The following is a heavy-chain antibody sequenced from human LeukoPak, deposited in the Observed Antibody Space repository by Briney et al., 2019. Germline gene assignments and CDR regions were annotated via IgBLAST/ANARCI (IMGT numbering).Heavy chain of an antibody. CDR3: ARVLIAARPGEFRYYGMDV. J-gene: IGHJ6*02. CDR2: IKQDGSEK. Sequence: GGSLRLSCAASGFTFSSYWMSWVRQASGKGLEWVANIKQDGSEKYYVDSVKGRFTISRDNAKNSLYLQMNSLRAEDTAVYYCARVLIAARPGEFRYYGMDVWGQGTTVTVSS. D-gene: IGHD6-6*01. V-gene: IGHV3-7*01. CDR1: GFTFSSYW.